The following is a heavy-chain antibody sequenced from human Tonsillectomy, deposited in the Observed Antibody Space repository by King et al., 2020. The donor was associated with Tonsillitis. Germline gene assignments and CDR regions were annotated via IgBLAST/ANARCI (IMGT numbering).Heavy chain of an antibody. Sequence: ITLQESGPTLVKPTQTLTLTCTFSGFSLRTSGVGVGWIRQPPGKALEWLALIYWDDDKRYSPSLKSRLTITKDTSKNQVVLTMTNMDPVDTATYFCAHRPVPSYLFDYWGQGTLVTVSS. CDR2: IYWDDDK. J-gene: IGHJ4*02. V-gene: IGHV2-5*02. CDR3: AHRPVPSYLFDY. CDR1: GFSLRTSGVG. D-gene: IGHD3-10*01.